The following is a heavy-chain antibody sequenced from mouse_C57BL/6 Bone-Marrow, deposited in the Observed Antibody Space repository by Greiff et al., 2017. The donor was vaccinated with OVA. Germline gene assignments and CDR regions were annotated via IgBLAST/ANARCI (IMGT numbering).Heavy chain of an antibody. Sequence: QVQLQQPGAELVMPGASVKLSCKASGYTFTSYWMHWVKQRPGQGLEWIGEIDPSDSYTNYNQKFKGKSTMTVDKSSSTAYMQLSSLTSEDSAVYYCAREGWLLRWCAYWGQGTLVTVSA. CDR3: AREGWLLRWCAY. D-gene: IGHD2-3*01. CDR2: IDPSDSYT. V-gene: IGHV1-69*01. J-gene: IGHJ3*01. CDR1: GYTFTSYW.